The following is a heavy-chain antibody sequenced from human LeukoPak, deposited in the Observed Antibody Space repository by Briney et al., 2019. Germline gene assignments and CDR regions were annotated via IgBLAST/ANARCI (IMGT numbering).Heavy chain of an antibody. Sequence: SETLSLTCTVSGGSISSYYWSWVRQPAGKGLEWVGLIYTSGSTNYNPSLKRRVTMCVDTCKNQFSLKLRSVTAADTAVYYCARELRYFDWLLYWFDPWGQGTLVTVSS. J-gene: IGHJ5*02. CDR3: ARELRYFDWLLYWFDP. CDR1: GGSISSYY. CDR2: IYTSGST. D-gene: IGHD3-9*01. V-gene: IGHV4-4*07.